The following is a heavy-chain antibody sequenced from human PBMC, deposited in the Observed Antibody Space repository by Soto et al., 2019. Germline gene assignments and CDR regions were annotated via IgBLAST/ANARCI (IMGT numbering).Heavy chain of an antibody. D-gene: IGHD3-3*01. CDR3: AKDWLRFLEWLYPYYMDV. CDR2: ISGSGGST. V-gene: IGHV3-23*01. Sequence: GGSLRLSCAASGFTFSSYAMSWVRQAPGKGLEWVSAISGSGGSTYYADSVKGRFTISRDNSKNTLYLQMNSLRAEDTAVYYCAKDWLRFLEWLYPYYMDVWGKGTTVTVS. J-gene: IGHJ6*03. CDR1: GFTFSSYA.